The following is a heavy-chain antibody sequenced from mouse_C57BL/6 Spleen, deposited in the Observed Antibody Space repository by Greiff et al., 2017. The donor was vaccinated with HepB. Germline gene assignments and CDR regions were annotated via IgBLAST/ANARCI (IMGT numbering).Heavy chain of an antibody. J-gene: IGHJ3*01. D-gene: IGHD3-2*02. CDR1: GYSITSGYY. V-gene: IGHV3-6*01. Sequence: DVQLVESGPGLVKPSQSLSLTCSVTGYSITSGYYWNWIRQFPGNKLEWMGYISYDGSNNYNPSLKNRISITRDTSKNQFFLKLNSVTTEDTATYYCARDDSSGYSFAYWGQGTLVTVSA. CDR2: ISYDGSN. CDR3: ARDDSSGYSFAY.